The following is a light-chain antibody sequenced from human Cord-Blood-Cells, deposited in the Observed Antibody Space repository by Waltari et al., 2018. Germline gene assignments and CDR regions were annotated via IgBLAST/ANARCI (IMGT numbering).Light chain of an antibody. J-gene: IGLJ1*01. Sequence: QAVLTQPSSLSASPGASASPTCTLRSGLNVGTYRIYWYQQKPGSPPQYLLRYKSDSDKQQGSGVPSRFSGSKDASANAGILLISGLQSEDEADYYCMIWHSSAYVFGTGTKVTVL. CDR2: YKSDSDK. CDR3: MIWHSSAYV. V-gene: IGLV5-45*02. CDR1: SGLNVGTYR.